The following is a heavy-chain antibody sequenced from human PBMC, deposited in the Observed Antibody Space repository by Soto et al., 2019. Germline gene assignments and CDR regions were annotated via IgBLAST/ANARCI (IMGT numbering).Heavy chain of an antibody. D-gene: IGHD5-18*01. V-gene: IGHV1-69*01. CDR1: GGTFSSYA. J-gene: IGHJ3*02. CDR2: IIPIFGTA. Sequence: QVQLVQSGAEVKKTGSSVKVSCKASGGTFSSYAISWVRQAPGQGLEWMGGIIPIFGTANYAQKFQGRVTITADESTSTAYMELSSLRSEDTAVYYCARVKMAPQSSARAFDIWGQGTMVTVSS. CDR3: ARVKMAPQSSARAFDI.